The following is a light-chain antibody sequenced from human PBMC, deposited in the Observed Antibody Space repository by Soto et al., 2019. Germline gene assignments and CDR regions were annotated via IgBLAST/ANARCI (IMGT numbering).Light chain of an antibody. CDR3: QQYNNSPWT. Sequence: EIVLTQSPGTLSLSPGERATLSCRASQSVSSNLAWYQQKPGQAPRLLIYGASTRATGIPARFSGSGSGTEFTLTISSLQPDDFAAYYSQQYNNSPWTFGQGTKV. V-gene: IGKV3-15*01. J-gene: IGKJ1*01. CDR2: GAS. CDR1: QSVSSN.